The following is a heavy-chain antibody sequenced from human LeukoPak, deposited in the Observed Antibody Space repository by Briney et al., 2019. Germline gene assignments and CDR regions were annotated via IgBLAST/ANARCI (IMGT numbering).Heavy chain of an antibody. CDR2: IYPGDSDT. CDR1: GYTFTNYW. Sequence: GESLKISCKGSGYTFTNYWIGWVRQIPGKGLEWMGIIYPGDSDTRYSPSFQGQVTISADKSISTAYLQWSSLKASDTAMYYCARLGSWFGESYYFDYWGQGTLVTVSS. J-gene: IGHJ4*02. CDR3: ARLGSWFGESYYFDY. V-gene: IGHV5-51*01. D-gene: IGHD3-10*01.